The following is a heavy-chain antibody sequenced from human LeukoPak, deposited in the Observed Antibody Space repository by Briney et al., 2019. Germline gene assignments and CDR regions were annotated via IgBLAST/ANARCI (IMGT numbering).Heavy chain of an antibody. D-gene: IGHD1-26*01. CDR1: GFTFSSYN. CDR3: AREDPGEQAVGY. Sequence: GGSLRLSCAASGFTFSSYNMNWVRQAPGKGLEWVSSISSSSSYIYYADSVKGRFTISRDNAKNSLYLQMNSLRAEDTAVYYCAREDPGEQAVGYWGQGTLVTVSS. V-gene: IGHV3-21*01. J-gene: IGHJ4*02. CDR2: ISSSSSYI.